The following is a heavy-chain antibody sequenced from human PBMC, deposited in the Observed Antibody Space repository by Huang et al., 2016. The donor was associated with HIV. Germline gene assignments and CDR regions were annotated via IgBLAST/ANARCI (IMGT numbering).Heavy chain of an antibody. CDR2: SNSDGSST. Sequence: EVQLVESGGGLVQPGGSLRLSCAASGFSISSYWMHWVRQAPGKGLVWVLLSNSDGSSTSDADSVKGRFTISRDNAKNTLYLQMNSLRAEDTAVYYCARDPRIQSWLNFFDYWGQGTLVSVSS. V-gene: IGHV3-74*01. J-gene: IGHJ4*02. CDR3: ARDPRIQSWLNFFDY. CDR1: GFSISSYW. D-gene: IGHD3-22*01.